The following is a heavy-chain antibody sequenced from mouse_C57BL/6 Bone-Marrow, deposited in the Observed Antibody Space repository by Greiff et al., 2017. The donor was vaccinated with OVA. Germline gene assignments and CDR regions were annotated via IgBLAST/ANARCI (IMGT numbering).Heavy chain of an antibody. D-gene: IGHD2-3*01. V-gene: IGHV1-81*01. CDR1: GYTFTSYG. CDR2: IYPRSGNT. J-gene: IGHJ3*01. CDR3: ARYIPYDGFPPWFAY. Sequence: QVQLQQSGAELARPGASVKLSCKASGYTFTSYGISWVKQRTGQGLEWIGEIYPRSGNTYYNEKFKGKATLTADKSSSTAYMELRSLTSEDSAVYFCARYIPYDGFPPWFAYWGQGTLVTVSA.